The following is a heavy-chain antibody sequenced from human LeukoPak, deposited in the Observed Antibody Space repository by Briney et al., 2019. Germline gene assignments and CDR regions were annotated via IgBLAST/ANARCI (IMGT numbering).Heavy chain of an antibody. J-gene: IGHJ4*02. CDR1: GYTFTSYG. CDR3: AKDWNRNNWNYFDY. D-gene: IGHD1-20*01. Sequence: GASVKVSCKASGYTFTSYGISWVRQAPGQGLEWMGWISAYNGNTNYAQKLQGRVTMTTDTSTSTAYMELRSLRSDDTAVYYCAKDWNRNNWNYFDYWGQGTLVTVSS. CDR2: ISAYNGNT. V-gene: IGHV1-18*04.